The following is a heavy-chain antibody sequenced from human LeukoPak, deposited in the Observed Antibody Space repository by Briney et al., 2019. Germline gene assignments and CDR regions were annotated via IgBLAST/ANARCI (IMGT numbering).Heavy chain of an antibody. D-gene: IGHD6-13*01. Sequence: SETLSLTCTVSGASISSSSYYWGWIRQPPGKGLEWIGSIYYSGSTYYNPSLKSRVTISVDTSKNQFSLKLSSVTAADTAVYYCARAVYSSSALDHWGQGTLVTVSS. CDR2: IYYSGST. J-gene: IGHJ4*02. V-gene: IGHV4-39*07. CDR1: GASISSSSYY. CDR3: ARAVYSSSALDH.